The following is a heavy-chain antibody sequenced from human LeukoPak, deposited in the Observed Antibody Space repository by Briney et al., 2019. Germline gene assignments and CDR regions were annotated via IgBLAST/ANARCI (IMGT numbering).Heavy chain of an antibody. CDR2: IYVDGRTT. J-gene: IGHJ5*02. CDR3: IRDFRSADL. CDR1: GFTFSSYS. V-gene: IGHV3-74*01. Sequence: GGSLRLSCAASGFTFSSYSMNWVRQAPGKGLVWVSRIYVDGRTTNYADSVKGRFTISRDNAKNTVYLEMNSLSVEDTATYYCIRDFRSADLWGQGTLVTVTS.